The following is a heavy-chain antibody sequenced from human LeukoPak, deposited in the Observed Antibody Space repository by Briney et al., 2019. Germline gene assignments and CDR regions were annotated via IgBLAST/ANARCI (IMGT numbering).Heavy chain of an antibody. CDR3: AKGPDQLWSAYFDY. V-gene: IGHV3-30*18. J-gene: IGHJ4*02. CDR1: GFTFSSYG. Sequence: PGGSLRLSCAASGFTFSSYGMHWVRQAPGKGLEWVAVISYDGSNKYYADSVKGRFTISRDNSKNTLYLQMNSLRAEDTAVYYCAKGPDQLWSAYFDYWGQGTLVTVSS. CDR2: ISYDGSNK. D-gene: IGHD5-18*01.